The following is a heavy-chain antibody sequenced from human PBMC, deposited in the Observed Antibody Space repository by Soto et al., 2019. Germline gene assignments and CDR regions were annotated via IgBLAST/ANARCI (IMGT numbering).Heavy chain of an antibody. CDR3: ARDNSQNYGTTAASSWFQP. D-gene: IGHD2-15*01. CDR1: GFSFSDYF. CDR2: INPSGDSR. V-gene: IGHV1-46*01. Sequence: ASVKVSCKASGFSFSDYFTHWVRQAHGQGLEWRGIINPSGDSRNYAQKFQGRVTITRGTSTSTVYMDLRSLRYEDTAVYYCARDNSQNYGTTAASSWFQPWGQGTTVTVSS. J-gene: IGHJ5*02.